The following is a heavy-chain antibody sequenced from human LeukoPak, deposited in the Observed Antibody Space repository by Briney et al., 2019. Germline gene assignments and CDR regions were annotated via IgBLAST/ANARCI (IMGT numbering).Heavy chain of an antibody. CDR2: IWYDGSNK. Sequence: PGGSLRLSCAASGFTFSSYSMNWVRQAPGKGLEWVAVIWYDGSNKYYADSVKGRFTISRDNSKNTLYLQMNSLRAEDTAVYYCAKDGPYDTVNWFDPWGQGTLVTVSS. CDR1: GFTFSSYS. D-gene: IGHD3-22*01. J-gene: IGHJ5*02. CDR3: AKDGPYDTVNWFDP. V-gene: IGHV3-33*06.